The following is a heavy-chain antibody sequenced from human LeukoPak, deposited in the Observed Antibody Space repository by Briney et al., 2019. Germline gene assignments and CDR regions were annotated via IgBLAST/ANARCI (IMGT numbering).Heavy chain of an antibody. J-gene: IGHJ6*02. CDR3: AKVSKVAAPRTYYYYGMDV. D-gene: IGHD6-13*01. V-gene: IGHV3-30*18. CDR1: GFTFSSYD. CDR2: ISYDGSNK. Sequence: PGRSLRLSCAASGFTFSSYDMHWVRQAPGKGLEWVAVISYDGSNKYYADSVKGRFTISRDNSKNTLYLQMNSLRAEDTAVYYCAKVSKVAAPRTYYYYGMDVWGQGTTVTVSS.